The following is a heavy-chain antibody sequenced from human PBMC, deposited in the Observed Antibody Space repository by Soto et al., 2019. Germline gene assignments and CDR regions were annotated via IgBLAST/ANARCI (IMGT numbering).Heavy chain of an antibody. CDR3: ARHDGYSYGYYYYYGMDV. CDR2: IIPIFGTA. CDR1: GGTFSSYA. V-gene: IGHV1-69*01. Sequence: QVQLVQSGAEVKKPGSSVKVSCKASGGTFSSYAISWVRQAPGQGLEWMGGIIPIFGTANYAQKFQGRVTITADESTSTAYMELSRLRSEDTAVYYCARHDGYSYGYYYYYGMDVWGQGTTVTVSS. D-gene: IGHD5-18*01. J-gene: IGHJ6*02.